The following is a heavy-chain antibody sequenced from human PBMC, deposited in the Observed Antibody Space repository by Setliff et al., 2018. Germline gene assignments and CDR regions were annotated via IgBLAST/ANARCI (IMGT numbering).Heavy chain of an antibody. CDR1: GGSIRSYY. J-gene: IGHJ4*02. Sequence: SGTLSLTCTVSGGSIRSYYWSWIRQPPGKGLEWIGYIYYSGSTNYNPSLKSRVTISVDTSKNQFSLKLSSVTAADTAVYYCAREKGVYTYYFDYWGQGTLVTVSS. V-gene: IGHV4-59*01. CDR3: AREKGVYTYYFDY. D-gene: IGHD3-10*01. CDR2: IYYSGST.